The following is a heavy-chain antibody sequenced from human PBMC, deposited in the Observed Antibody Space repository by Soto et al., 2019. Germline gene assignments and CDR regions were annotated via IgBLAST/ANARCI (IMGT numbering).Heavy chain of an antibody. D-gene: IGHD3-22*01. CDR1: GGSISSYY. CDR3: AIMWLPSWYFDL. J-gene: IGHJ2*01. V-gene: IGHV4-59*08. CDR2: IYYSGST. Sequence: QVQLQESGPGLVKPSETLSLTCTVSGGSISSYYWSWIRQPPGKGLEWIGYIYYSGSTNYNPSLMSRVTISVDTSKNHFSLKLGSVPAADTAVYCCAIMWLPSWYFDLWGRGTLVTVSS.